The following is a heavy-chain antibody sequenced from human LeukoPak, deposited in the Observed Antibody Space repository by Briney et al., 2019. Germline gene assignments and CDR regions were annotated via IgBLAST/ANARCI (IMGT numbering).Heavy chain of an antibody. CDR2: IYYSGST. CDR3: ARDAYYDFWSGYPRWFDP. J-gene: IGHJ5*02. V-gene: IGHV4-30-4*01. CDR1: GGSISSGDYY. Sequence: SETLSLTCTVSGGSISSGDYYWSWIRQPPGKGLEWNGYIYYSGSTYYNPSLKSRVTISVDTSKNQFSLKLSSVTAADTAVYYCARDAYYDFWSGYPRWFDPWGQGTLVTVSS. D-gene: IGHD3-3*01.